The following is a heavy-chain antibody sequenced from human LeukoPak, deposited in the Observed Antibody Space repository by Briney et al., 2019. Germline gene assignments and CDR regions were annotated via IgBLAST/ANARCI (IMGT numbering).Heavy chain of an antibody. CDR1: GYTFTGYY. CDR3: ARDHGDSSGFDY. Sequence: VSVKVSCKASGYTFTGYYMHWVRQAPGQGLEWMGRINPNSGGTNYAQKFQGRVTMTRDTSISTAYMELSRLRSDDTAVYYCARDHGDSSGFDYWGQGTLVTVSS. J-gene: IGHJ4*02. D-gene: IGHD3-22*01. V-gene: IGHV1-2*06. CDR2: INPNSGGT.